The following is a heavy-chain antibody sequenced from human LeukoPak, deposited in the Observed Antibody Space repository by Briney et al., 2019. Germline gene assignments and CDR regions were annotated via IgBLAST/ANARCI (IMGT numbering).Heavy chain of an antibody. CDR2: IKNDGSST. CDR3: ARGLYGSQDY. J-gene: IGHJ4*02. D-gene: IGHD3-10*01. Sequence: QPGGSLRLSCAASGFTFSSYWLHWVRQAPGKGLVWVSRIKNDGSSTNYADSVKGRFSISRDNTKNTLYLQMTSLRAEDTAVYYCARGLYGSQDYWGQGTLVTVSS. CDR1: GFTFSSYW. V-gene: IGHV3-74*01.